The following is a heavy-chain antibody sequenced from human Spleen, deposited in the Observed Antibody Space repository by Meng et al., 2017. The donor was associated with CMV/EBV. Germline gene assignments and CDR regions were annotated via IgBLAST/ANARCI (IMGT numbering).Heavy chain of an antibody. D-gene: IGHD5-24*01. Sequence: KASGGTCSSYAISWVRQAPGQGLEWMGGIIPILGIANYAQKFQGRVTITADKSTSTAYMELSSLRSEDTAVYYCARGAPDGYNPIDYWGQGTLVTVSS. V-gene: IGHV1-69*10. CDR2: IIPILGIA. CDR1: GGTCSSYA. J-gene: IGHJ4*02. CDR3: ARGAPDGYNPIDY.